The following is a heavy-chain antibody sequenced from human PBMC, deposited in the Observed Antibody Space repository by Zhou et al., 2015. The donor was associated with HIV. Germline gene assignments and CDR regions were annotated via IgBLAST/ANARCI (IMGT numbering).Heavy chain of an antibody. CDR2: ITPMFDIH. J-gene: IGHJ2*01. D-gene: IGHD6-6*01. CDR3: ARDRGEARPDWRYFDL. CDR1: GGTFSGSD. Sequence: LVQSGTEVRKPGSSVKVSCKASGGTFSGSDISWVRQAPGQGLEWMGGITPMFDIHKYAQKFRARLTITVDKITDTAYMELSSLTSEDTAVYYCARDRGEARPDWRYFDLWGRGTLVSVSS. V-gene: IGHV1-69*17.